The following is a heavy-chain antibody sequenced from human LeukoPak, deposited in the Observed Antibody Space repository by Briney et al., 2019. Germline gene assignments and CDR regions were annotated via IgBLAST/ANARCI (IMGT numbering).Heavy chain of an antibody. D-gene: IGHD3-9*01. CDR1: AFTFSSFQ. V-gene: IGHV3-48*03. CDR3: ARTLTYYDILTEYPSYSAY. CDR2: ISSSGSIM. Sequence: GGSLRLSCVAPAFTFSSFQINWVRQAPGKGLEWVSYISSSGSIMFYADSVKGRFTISRDNAKNSLYLHMNSLRAEDTAVYYCARTLTYYDILTEYPSYSAYWGQGTLVTVSS. J-gene: IGHJ4*02.